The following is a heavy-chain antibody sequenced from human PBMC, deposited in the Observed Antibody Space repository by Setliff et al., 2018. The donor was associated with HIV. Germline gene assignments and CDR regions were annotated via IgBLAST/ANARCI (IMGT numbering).Heavy chain of an antibody. CDR2: IYSGGST. J-gene: IGHJ4*02. CDR3: AAMDIVVVPATHAGDY. CDR1: GFTVSSNY. V-gene: IGHV3-66*02. D-gene: IGHD2-2*03. Sequence: SLRLSCAASGFTVSSNYMSWVRQAPGKGLEWVSVIYSGGSTYYADSVKGRFTISRDNSKNTLYLQMNSLRAEDTAVYYCAAMDIVVVPATHAGDYWGQGTLVTVSS.